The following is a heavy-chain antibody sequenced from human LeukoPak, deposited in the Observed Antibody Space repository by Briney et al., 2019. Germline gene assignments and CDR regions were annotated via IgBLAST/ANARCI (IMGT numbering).Heavy chain of an antibody. V-gene: IGHV3-7*04. CDR1: XXXXXSXW. D-gene: IGHD2-21*02. CDR3: ARVTSRDPLHY. Sequence: SXXLSCAASXXXXXSXWMSXVXQXPGXGXXWLANIKHDGSEKYYVGSVKGRFTISRDNAKNSLYLQMNSLRAEDTAFYYCARVTSRDPLHYWGQGTLVTVSS. J-gene: IGHJ4*02. CDR2: IKHDGSEK.